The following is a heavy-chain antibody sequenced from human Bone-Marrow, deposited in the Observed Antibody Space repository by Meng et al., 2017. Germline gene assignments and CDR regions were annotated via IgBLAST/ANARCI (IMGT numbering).Heavy chain of an antibody. D-gene: IGHD5-24*01. V-gene: IGHV4-34*01. CDR3: ARTCRDGYNFDY. Sequence: PQQWGRVRLPPSNPPTTTGAVCGGSFSSYYWSWIRQPPGKGLEWIGEINHSGSTNYNPSLKSRVTISVDTSKNQFSLKLSSVTAADTAVYYCARTCRDGYNFDYWGQGTLVTVSS. CDR2: INHSGST. CDR1: GGSFSSYY. J-gene: IGHJ4*02.